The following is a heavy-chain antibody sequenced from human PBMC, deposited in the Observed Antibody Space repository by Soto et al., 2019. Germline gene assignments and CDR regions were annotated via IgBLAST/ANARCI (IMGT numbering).Heavy chain of an antibody. CDR1: GGSFSSYY. Sequence: PSETLSLTCAVSGGSFSSYYWSWIRQPPGKGLEWIGYIYYSGSTNYNPSLKSRVTISVDTSKNQFSLKLSSVTAADTAVYYCARAHVEMATIPSYYYYYYGMDVWGQGTTVTVSS. D-gene: IGHD5-12*01. CDR2: IYYSGST. CDR3: ARAHVEMATIPSYYYYYYGMDV. J-gene: IGHJ6*02. V-gene: IGHV4-59*01.